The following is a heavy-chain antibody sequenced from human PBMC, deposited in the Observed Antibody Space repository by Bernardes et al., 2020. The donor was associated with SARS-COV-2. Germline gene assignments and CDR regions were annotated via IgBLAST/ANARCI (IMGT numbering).Heavy chain of an antibody. CDR3: VRDLAGGRGS. D-gene: IGHD2-15*01. CDR2: LNEHGTIT. CDR1: GFSFSAYW. V-gene: IGHV3-74*03. Sequence: WGSLRLSCVVSGFSFSAYWMHWVRQAPGKGLVWVSRLNEHGTITTYADSVKGRFTISRDNAKNTLYLQMNSLRAEDTATYYCVRDLAGGRGSWGQGTLVTVSS. J-gene: IGHJ4*02.